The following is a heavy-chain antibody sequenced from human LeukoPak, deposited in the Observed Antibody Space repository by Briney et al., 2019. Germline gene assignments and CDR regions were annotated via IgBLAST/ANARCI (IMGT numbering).Heavy chain of an antibody. CDR1: GDSITSNY. CDR3: ARDPSSWYFDL. Sequence: SETLSLTCTVSGDSITSNYWSWIRQPAGKGLEWIGRIYTRGNTTYNPSLKSRATMSVDTSKNQFSLRLTSVTAADTALYYCARDPSSWYFDLWGRGTLVTVSS. V-gene: IGHV4-4*07. J-gene: IGHJ2*01. CDR2: IYTRGNT.